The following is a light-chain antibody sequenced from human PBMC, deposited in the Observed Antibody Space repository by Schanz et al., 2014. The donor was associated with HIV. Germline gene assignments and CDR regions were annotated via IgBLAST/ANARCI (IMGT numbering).Light chain of an antibody. Sequence: QSVLTQPASVSGSPGQSITISCTGTSSDVGHYDYVSWYQQHPGKAPKLMIYEVSKRPSGVPDRFSGSKSGNTASLTVSGLQAEDEADYYCCSYAGTSTFVVFGGGTKLTVL. CDR3: CSYAGTSTFVV. CDR1: SSDVGHYDY. J-gene: IGLJ2*01. CDR2: EVS. V-gene: IGLV2-23*02.